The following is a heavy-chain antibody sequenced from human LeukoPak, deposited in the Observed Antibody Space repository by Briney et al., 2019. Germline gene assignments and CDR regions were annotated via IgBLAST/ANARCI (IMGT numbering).Heavy chain of an antibody. Sequence: SVKVSCKASGYSFTDYYMHWVRQAPGQGLEGMGWINPKNGGTNHAQKFQGRVTMTRDTSISTAYMELSRLTSDDTAVYFCARVTGSYVDDAFDIWGPGTMVTVSS. V-gene: IGHV1-2*02. CDR1: GYSFTDYY. D-gene: IGHD1-26*01. CDR2: INPKNGGT. CDR3: ARVTGSYVDDAFDI. J-gene: IGHJ3*02.